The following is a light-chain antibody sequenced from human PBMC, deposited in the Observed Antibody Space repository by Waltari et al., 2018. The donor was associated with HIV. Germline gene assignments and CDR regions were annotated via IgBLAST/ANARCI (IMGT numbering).Light chain of an antibody. CDR1: TANIGATF. V-gene: IGLV1-47*01. CDR3: AVLDDTLGGGV. Sequence: QSVLTQPPSASGTPGQKVTISCSGGTANIGATFVFWFQQFPGTAPKLLLYRDNLRHSGVPARFSGSKSGTSASLTISGLRSDDEAHYFCAVLDDTLGGGVFGGGTKLTVL. CDR2: RDN. J-gene: IGLJ2*01.